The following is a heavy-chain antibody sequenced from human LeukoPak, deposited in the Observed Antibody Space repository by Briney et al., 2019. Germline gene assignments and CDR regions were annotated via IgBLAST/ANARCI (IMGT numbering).Heavy chain of an antibody. Sequence: SETLSLTCAVYGGSFSGYYWNWIRQPPGKGLEWIGEINHSGTTNYNPSLKSRVTISVDTSKNQFSLRLSSVTAADTAVYYCARGLLSSSYDSSGYYYYWGQGTLVTVSS. D-gene: IGHD3-22*01. CDR1: GGSFSGYY. CDR2: INHSGTT. J-gene: IGHJ4*02. CDR3: ARGLLSSSYDSSGYYYY. V-gene: IGHV4-34*01.